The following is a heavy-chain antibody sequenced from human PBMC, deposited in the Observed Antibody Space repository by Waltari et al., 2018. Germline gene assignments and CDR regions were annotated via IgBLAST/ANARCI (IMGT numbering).Heavy chain of an antibody. CDR2: IYYSGSN. CDR1: GGSISSYY. D-gene: IGHD2-8*01. CDR3: ARGSTKRRGDMDV. J-gene: IGHJ6*03. Sequence: QVQLQESGPGLVKPSETLSLTCTVSGGSISSYYWSWIRQPPGKGLEWIGYIYYSGSNNYNPSLKSRVTISVDTSKNQFSLKLSSVTAADTAVYYCARGSTKRRGDMDVWGKGTTVTVSS. V-gene: IGHV4-59*01.